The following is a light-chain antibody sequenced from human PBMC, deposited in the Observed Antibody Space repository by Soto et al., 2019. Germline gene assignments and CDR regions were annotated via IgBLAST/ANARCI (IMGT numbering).Light chain of an antibody. CDR3: QQLNSYPRT. Sequence: DSQMTHSPSTLSASLGDRVTITFLASQGISSYLACYQQKPGKDPKLLIYAASTLQSGVPSRFSGSGSGKDFTLTISSLQPEDFATYYCQQLNSYPRTLGQGTKVDTK. V-gene: IGKV1-9*01. J-gene: IGKJ1*01. CDR2: AAS. CDR1: QGISSY.